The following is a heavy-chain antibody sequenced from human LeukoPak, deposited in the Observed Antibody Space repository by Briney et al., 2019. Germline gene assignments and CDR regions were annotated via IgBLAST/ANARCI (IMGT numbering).Heavy chain of an antibody. V-gene: IGHV4-59*12. J-gene: IGHJ6*03. D-gene: IGHD6-13*01. CDR1: DGSISNY. CDR2: IYDSGST. CDR3: ARPGIAAAGTWLEDYYYYMDV. Sequence: SETLSLTCTVSDGSISNYWSWIRQPPGKGLEWIGYIYDSGSTNYNSSLKSRVTISVDTSKNQFSLKLSSVTAADTAVYYCARPGIAAAGTWLEDYYYYMDVWGKGTTVTVSS.